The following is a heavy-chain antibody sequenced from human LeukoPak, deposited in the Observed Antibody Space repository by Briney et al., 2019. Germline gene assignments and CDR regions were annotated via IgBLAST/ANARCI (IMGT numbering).Heavy chain of an antibody. V-gene: IGHV4-38-2*01. CDR2: IYHSGST. D-gene: IGHD5-12*01. CDR3: ARAYSGYDSVFPRFDP. CDR1: GYSISSGYY. Sequence: PETLSLTCAVSGYSISSGYYWGWIRQPPGRGLEWIGSIYHSGSTYYNPSLKSRVTISVDTSKNQFSLKLSSVTAADTAVYYCARAYSGYDSVFPRFDPWGQGTLVTVSS. J-gene: IGHJ5*02.